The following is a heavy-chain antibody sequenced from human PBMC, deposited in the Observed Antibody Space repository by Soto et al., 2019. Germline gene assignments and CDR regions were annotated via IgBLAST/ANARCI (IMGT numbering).Heavy chain of an antibody. J-gene: IGHJ4*02. D-gene: IGHD3-16*02. V-gene: IGHV1-46*03. CDR2: INPNGGST. CDR3: ARDERVITLGGVIVWYLAQ. Sequence: QVRLVQSGAEVKKPGASVKLSCKASGYTFINFYMHWVRQAPGQGLEWLGMINPNGGSTIYAQKFQGSFTVTRDTSPSTVYMELSSLTSEDTAVYYCARDERVITLGGVIVWYLAQWGQGALVTVSS. CDR1: GYTFINFY.